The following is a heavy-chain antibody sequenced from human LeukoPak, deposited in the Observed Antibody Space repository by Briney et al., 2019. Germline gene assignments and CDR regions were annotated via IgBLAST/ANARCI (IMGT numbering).Heavy chain of an antibody. V-gene: IGHV1-2*02. D-gene: IGHD3-3*01. CDR2: INPNSGGT. Sequence: GASVKVSCKASGYTFTGYYMHWVRQAPGQGLEWMGWINPNSGGTNYAQKFQGRVTMTRDTSISTAYMELSRLRSDDTAVYYCARGSEVLRYLEWLSVDPWGQGTLVTVSS. J-gene: IGHJ5*02. CDR3: ARGSEVLRYLEWLSVDP. CDR1: GYTFTGYY.